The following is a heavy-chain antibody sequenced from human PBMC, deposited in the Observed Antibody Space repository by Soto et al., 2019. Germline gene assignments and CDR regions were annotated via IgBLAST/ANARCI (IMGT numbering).Heavy chain of an antibody. V-gene: IGHV4-39*01. CDR3: ARSSITPRLFMYPFDY. Sequence: SETLSLTCTVSGGSISSSSYSWGWIRQPPGKGPEWIGTFYYSGSTYYNPSLKSRVTISVDTSKNQFFLRLNSVTAADTAVYYCARSSITPRLFMYPFDYWGQGTLVTVSS. J-gene: IGHJ4*02. D-gene: IGHD6-6*01. CDR2: FYYSGST. CDR1: GGSISSSSYS.